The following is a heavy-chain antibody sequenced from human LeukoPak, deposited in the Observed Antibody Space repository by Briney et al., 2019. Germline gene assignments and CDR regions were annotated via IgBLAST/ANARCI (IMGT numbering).Heavy chain of an antibody. Sequence: GGSLRLSCAASGFTVSSNYMSWVRQAPGKGLEWVSIIYTGGGTYYADSVKGRFTISRDSSKNTLHLQMNSLRTEDTAVYYCARVTTRGARIIDYWGQGTLVAVSS. J-gene: IGHJ4*02. CDR2: IYTGGGT. D-gene: IGHD1-26*01. CDR1: GFTVSSNY. V-gene: IGHV3-66*02. CDR3: ARVTTRGARIIDY.